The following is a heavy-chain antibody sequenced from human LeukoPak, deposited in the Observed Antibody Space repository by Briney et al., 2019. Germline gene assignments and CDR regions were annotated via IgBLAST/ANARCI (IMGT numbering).Heavy chain of an antibody. J-gene: IGHJ4*02. CDR3: TTDRNGDYADY. D-gene: IGHD4-17*01. V-gene: IGHV3-15*01. CDR2: IKSKTDGGTT. Sequence: PGGSLRLSCAASGFTFSNAWMSWVRQAPGKGLEWVGRIKSKTDGGTTDYAAPVEGRFTISRDDSKNTLYLQMNSLKTEDTAVYYCTTDRNGDYADYWGQGTLVTVSS. CDR1: GFTFSNAW.